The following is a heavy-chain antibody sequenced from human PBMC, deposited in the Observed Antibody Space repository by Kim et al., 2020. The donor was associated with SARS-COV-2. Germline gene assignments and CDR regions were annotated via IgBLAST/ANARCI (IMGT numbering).Heavy chain of an antibody. V-gene: IGHV3-7*01. CDR2: INQDGSER. D-gene: IGHD3-10*01. CDR3: ARGGDSGIPFY. J-gene: IGHJ4*02. Sequence: GGSLRLSCAASGFIYTTYWMSWVRQAPGKGLEWVANINQDGSERYCVDSVKGRFTISRDNAKNSLYLQMNSLRAEDTAVYYCARGGDSGIPFYWGQGTLVTVSS. CDR1: GFIYTTYW.